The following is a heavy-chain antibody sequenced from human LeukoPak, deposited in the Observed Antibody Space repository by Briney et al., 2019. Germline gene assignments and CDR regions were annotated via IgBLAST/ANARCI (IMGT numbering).Heavy chain of an antibody. CDR3: ARDPLISSGYYSITKPFVFDI. V-gene: IGHV4-34*01. J-gene: IGHJ4*02. CDR2: INHSGST. CDR1: GGSFSGYY. Sequence: SETLSLTCAVYGGSFSGYYWSWIRQPPGKGLEWIGEINHSGSTNYNPSLKSRVTISVDTSKNQFSLKLSSVTAADTAVYYCARDPLISSGYYSITKPFVFDIWGQGTLVTVSS. D-gene: IGHD3-22*01.